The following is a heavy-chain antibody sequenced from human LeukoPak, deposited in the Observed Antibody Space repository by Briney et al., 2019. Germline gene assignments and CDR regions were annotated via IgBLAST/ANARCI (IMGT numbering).Heavy chain of an antibody. CDR3: ARSMYSWGPFDY. J-gene: IGHJ4*02. CDR2: ISDSGGNT. Sequence: GRSLRLSCAASGFTFSSYAMSWVRQAPGKGLEWVSGISDSGGNTYHADSVKGRFTISRDTSKSTLYLQMNSLRAEDTAVYYCARSMYSWGPFDYWGQGTLVTVSS. D-gene: IGHD1-20*01. CDR1: GFTFSSYA. V-gene: IGHV3-23*01.